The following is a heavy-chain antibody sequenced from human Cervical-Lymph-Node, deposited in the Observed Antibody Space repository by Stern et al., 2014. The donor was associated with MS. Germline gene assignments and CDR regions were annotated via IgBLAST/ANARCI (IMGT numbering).Heavy chain of an antibody. V-gene: IGHV1-69*01. CDR2: VIPIFGTA. CDR1: GGTFSSYA. Sequence: QVQLVQSGAEVKKPGSSVKVSCKASGGTFSSYAINWGRQAPGQGPEWMGGVIPIFGTANYAQKFQGRVTITADESTSTAYMELSSLRSEDTAVYYCARDSRHYDASYYFDSWGQGTLVTVSS. J-gene: IGHJ4*02. CDR3: ARDSRHYDASYYFDS. D-gene: IGHD3-16*01.